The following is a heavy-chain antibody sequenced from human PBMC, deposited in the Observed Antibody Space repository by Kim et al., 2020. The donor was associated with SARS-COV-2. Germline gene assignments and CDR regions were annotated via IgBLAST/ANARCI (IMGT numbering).Heavy chain of an antibody. Sequence: YNPSHQSRVTISVDTSKNQFSLKLSSVTAADTAVYYCARQLRGVVVTPRVWGQGTLVTVSS. J-gene: IGHJ4*02. V-gene: IGHV4-39*01. CDR3: ARQLRGVVVTPRV. D-gene: IGHD2-21*02.